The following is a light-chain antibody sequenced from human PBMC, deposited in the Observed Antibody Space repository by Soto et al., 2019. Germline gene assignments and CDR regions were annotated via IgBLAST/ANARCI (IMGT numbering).Light chain of an antibody. CDR1: QGIGSD. CDR2: GAS. J-gene: IGKJ4*01. V-gene: IGKV1-9*01. CDR3: QQLNSYPLT. Sequence: DIPLTQSPSFLSASVGDRVTITCRASQGIGSDLVWYQQKPVKAPKLLIYGASTLQGGVSSRFSGSGSGTEFTLTISSLQPEDFATYYCQQLNSYPLTFGGGTKVEIK.